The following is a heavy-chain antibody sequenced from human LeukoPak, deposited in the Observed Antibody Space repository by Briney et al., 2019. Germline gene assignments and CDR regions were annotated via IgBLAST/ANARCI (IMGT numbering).Heavy chain of an antibody. CDR2: IYTSGST. J-gene: IGHJ4*02. Sequence: SETLSLTCTVSGGSISSYYWSWIRQPAGKGLEWIGRIYTSGSTNYNPSLMSRATMSVDTSKNQSSLKLSSVAAADTAVYYCARDYYGSGGFDYWGQGTLVTVSS. D-gene: IGHD3-10*01. CDR1: GGSISSYY. CDR3: ARDYYGSGGFDY. V-gene: IGHV4-4*07.